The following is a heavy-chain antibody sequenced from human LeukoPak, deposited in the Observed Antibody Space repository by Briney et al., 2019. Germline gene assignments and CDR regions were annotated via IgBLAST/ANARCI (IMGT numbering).Heavy chain of an antibody. V-gene: IGHV3-74*01. CDR3: ARARYDSSGQTRW. CDR1: GFTFSSYW. D-gene: IGHD3-22*01. CDR2: INSDGSST. Sequence: GGSLRLSCAASGFTFSSYWMHWVRRAPGKGLVWVSRINSDGSSTSYADSVKGRFTSSRDNAKNTLYLQMNSLRAEDTAVYYCARARYDSSGQTRWWGQGTLVTVSS. J-gene: IGHJ4*02.